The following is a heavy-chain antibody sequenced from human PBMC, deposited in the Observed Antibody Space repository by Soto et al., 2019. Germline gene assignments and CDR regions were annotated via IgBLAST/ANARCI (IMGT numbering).Heavy chain of an antibody. Sequence: GASVKVSCKASGYTFTGYYMHWVRQAPGQGLELMGWINPNSGGTNYAQKFQGWVTMTRDTSISTAYMELSRLRSDDTAVYYCARDPVRRDGYNLGYWGQGTLVTVYS. CDR1: GYTFTGYY. V-gene: IGHV1-2*04. CDR2: INPNSGGT. D-gene: IGHD5-12*01. J-gene: IGHJ4*02. CDR3: ARDPVRRDGYNLGY.